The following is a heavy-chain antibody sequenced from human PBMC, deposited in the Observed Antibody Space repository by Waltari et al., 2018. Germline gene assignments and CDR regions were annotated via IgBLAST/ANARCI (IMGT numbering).Heavy chain of an antibody. CDR3: ASAQTRMLNY. V-gene: IGHV1-8*01. CDR1: GYTFTSYD. J-gene: IGHJ4*02. D-gene: IGHD2-8*01. CDR2: VSQNSGNT. Sequence: QVQLVQSGAEVKKPGASAKVSCKASGYTFTSYDINWVRQATGQGLEWVGWVSQNSGNTDYARKFQCRVTMTSSSSIRTAYIGLSSLISEDTAVYYCASAQTRMLNYWSQGTLVTVSS.